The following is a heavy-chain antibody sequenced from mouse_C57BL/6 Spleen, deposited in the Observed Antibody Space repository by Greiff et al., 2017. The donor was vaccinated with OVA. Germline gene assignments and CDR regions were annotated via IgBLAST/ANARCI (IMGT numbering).Heavy chain of an antibody. D-gene: IGHD1-1*01. V-gene: IGHV1-55*01. CDR3: AREGSDYYGSRGGPYYFDY. Sequence: QVQLQQPGAELVKPGASVKMSCKASGYTFTSYWITWVKQRPGQGLEWIGDIYPGSGSTNYNEKFKSKATLTVDTSSSTAYMQLSSLTSEDSAVCYCAREGSDYYGSRGGPYYFDYWGQGTTLTVSS. CDR1: GYTFTSYW. CDR2: IYPGSGST. J-gene: IGHJ2*01.